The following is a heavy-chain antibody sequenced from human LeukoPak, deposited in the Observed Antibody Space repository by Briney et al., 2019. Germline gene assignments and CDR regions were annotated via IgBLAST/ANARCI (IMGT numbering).Heavy chain of an antibody. V-gene: IGHV4-61*02. CDR2: IYTSGST. Sequence: SETLSLTCTVSGGSISSGSYYWSWIRQPAGKGLEWIGRIYTSGSTNYNPSLKSRVTISVDTSKNQFSLKVYSVTAADTAVYYCASLRERSYYARGFDYWGQGTLVTVSS. CDR3: ASLRERSYYARGFDY. D-gene: IGHD1-26*01. J-gene: IGHJ4*02. CDR1: GGSISSGSYY.